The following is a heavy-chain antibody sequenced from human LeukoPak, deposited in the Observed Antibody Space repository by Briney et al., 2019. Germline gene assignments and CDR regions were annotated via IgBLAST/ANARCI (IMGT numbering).Heavy chain of an antibody. CDR1: GGSISSYY. J-gene: IGHJ5*02. Sequence: SETLSLTCTASGGSISSYYWSWIRQPPGKGLEWIGYIYTSGSTNYNPSLKSRVTISVDTSKNQFSLKLSSVTAADTAVYYCARRVLRYFDWFRSGEGWFDPWGQGTLVTVSS. D-gene: IGHD3-9*01. CDR2: IYTSGST. CDR3: ARRVLRYFDWFRSGEGWFDP. V-gene: IGHV4-4*09.